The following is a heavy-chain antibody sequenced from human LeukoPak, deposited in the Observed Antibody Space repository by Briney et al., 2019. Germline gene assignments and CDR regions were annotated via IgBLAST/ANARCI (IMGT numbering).Heavy chain of an antibody. CDR2: IRPNSERT. V-gene: IGHV3-23*01. CDR1: GFTFSSYA. CDR3: ARDQSGTRVWKSVDD. J-gene: IGHJ4*02. D-gene: IGHD3-16*01. Sequence: GGSLRLSCAASGFTFSSYAISWVRQAPGKGLEWVSAIRPNSERTYYADTVKGRFTISRANSKDTVSQQIMKLTVEDTTFSYCARDQSGTRVWKSVDDWGGGTLVTVSA.